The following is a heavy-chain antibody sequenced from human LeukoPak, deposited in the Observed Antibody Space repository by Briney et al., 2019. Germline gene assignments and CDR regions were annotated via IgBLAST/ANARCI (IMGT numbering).Heavy chain of an antibody. Sequence: SETLSLTCTVSGGSISSYYWSWIRQPPGKGLEWFGHIYYSGSTNYNPSLKSRVTISVDTSKNQFSLKLSSVTAADTAVYYCARNPKGIVVVPAAWFDYWGQGTLVTVSS. CDR2: IYYSGST. V-gene: IGHV4-59*01. CDR3: ARNPKGIVVVPAAWFDY. CDR1: GGSISSYY. D-gene: IGHD2-2*01. J-gene: IGHJ4*02.